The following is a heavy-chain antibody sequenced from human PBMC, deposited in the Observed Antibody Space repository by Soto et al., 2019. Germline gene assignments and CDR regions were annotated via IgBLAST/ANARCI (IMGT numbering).Heavy chain of an antibody. D-gene: IGHD3-22*01. J-gene: IGHJ4*02. CDR3: ARGGSGYVWFYEF. CDR1: GGLFSSYA. CDR2: IIPVFDTV. Sequence: QEQLVQSGAEVKKSGSSVKVSCKDTGGLFSSYAVSCVRQAPGQGLEWMGGIIPVFDTVYYAQKFQGRVTITPDESTNTAYMERSSLRSEDTAMYYCARGGSGYVWFYEFWGQGTLVTVSS. V-gene: IGHV1-69*01.